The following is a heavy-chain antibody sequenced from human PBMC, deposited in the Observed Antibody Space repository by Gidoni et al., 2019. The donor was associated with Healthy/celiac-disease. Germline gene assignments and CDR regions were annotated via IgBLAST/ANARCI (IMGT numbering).Heavy chain of an antibody. CDR1: GFTFSSCG. CDR3: AKDGLLNTAMVTVEVLGYFDY. Sequence: VQLVESGGGVVQPGRSLRLSCAASGFTFSSCGMQWVRQAPGKGLEVVAVISYDGSNKYYADSVKGRFTISRDNSKNTLYLQMNSLRAEDTAVYYCAKDGLLNTAMVTVEVLGYFDYWGQGTLVTVSS. CDR2: ISYDGSNK. V-gene: IGHV3-30*18. J-gene: IGHJ4*02. D-gene: IGHD5-18*01.